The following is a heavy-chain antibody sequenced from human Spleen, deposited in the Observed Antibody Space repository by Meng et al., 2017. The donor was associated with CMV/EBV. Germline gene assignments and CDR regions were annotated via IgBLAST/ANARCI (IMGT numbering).Heavy chain of an antibody. V-gene: IGHV3-48*03. CDR2: ISSSGSTI. D-gene: IGHD6-13*01. Sequence: GESLKISCAASGFTFSSYEMNWVRQAPGKGLEWVSYISSSGSTIYYADSVKGRFTISRDNSKNTLFLQMNSLRAEDTAVYYCAKDIRNSWGNNYYYYDMDVWGQGTTVTVSS. CDR3: AKDIRNSWGNNYYYYDMDV. J-gene: IGHJ6*02. CDR1: GFTFSSYE.